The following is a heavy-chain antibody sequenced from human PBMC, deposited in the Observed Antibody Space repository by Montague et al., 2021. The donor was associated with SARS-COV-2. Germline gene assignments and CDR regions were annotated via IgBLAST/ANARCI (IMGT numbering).Heavy chain of an antibody. D-gene: IGHD4-11*01. CDR2: IPDYGST. Sequence: SETLSLTCTVSGGSISSFYWSWFRQPPGKGLEWIGYIPDYGSTNYNPSLASRVTMSVDTSKNQFSLKVNSVTAADTAVYYCSRHYSDTLPAVYWGQGTLVTVSS. CDR3: SRHYSDTLPAVY. J-gene: IGHJ4*02. CDR1: GGSISSFY. V-gene: IGHV4-59*08.